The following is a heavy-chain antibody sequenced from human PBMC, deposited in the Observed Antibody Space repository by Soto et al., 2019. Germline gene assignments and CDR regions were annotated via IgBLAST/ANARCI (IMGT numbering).Heavy chain of an antibody. CDR2: IYYSGST. CDR1: GGSISSGDYY. Sequence: LSLTCTVSGGSISSGDYYWSWIRQPPGKGLEWIGYIYYSGSTYYNPSLKSRVTISVDTSKNQFSLKLSSVTATDTAVYYCARGEAVWGSYRWGAFDIWGQGTMVTVS. CDR3: ARGEAVWGSYRWGAFDI. D-gene: IGHD3-16*02. J-gene: IGHJ3*02. V-gene: IGHV4-30-4*01.